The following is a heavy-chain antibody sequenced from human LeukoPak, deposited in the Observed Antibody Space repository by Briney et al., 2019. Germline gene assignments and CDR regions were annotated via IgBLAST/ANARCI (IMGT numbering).Heavy chain of an antibody. J-gene: IGHJ4*02. CDR1: GFTVSSNY. CDR3: ARLAPNYYGSGSSYRYFDY. V-gene: IGHV3-53*01. Sequence: GGSLRLSCAASGFTVSSNYMSWVRQAPGKGLEWVSVIYSGGSTYYADSVKGRFTISRDNSKNTLYLQMNSLRAEDTAVYYCARLAPNYYGSGSSYRYFDYWGQGTLSPSPQ. CDR2: IYSGGST. D-gene: IGHD3-10*01.